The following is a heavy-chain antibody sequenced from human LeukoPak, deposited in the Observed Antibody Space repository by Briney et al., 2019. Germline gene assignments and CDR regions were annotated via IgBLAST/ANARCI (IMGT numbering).Heavy chain of an antibody. CDR1: GFTFSSYS. Sequence: GGSLRLSCAASGFTFSSYSMNWVRQAPGKGLEWVSSISSSSSYIYYADSVKGRFTISRDNAKNSLYLQMNSLRAEDTAVYYCAKGARSASGSYPDYWGQGTLVTVSS. CDR3: AKGARSASGSYPDY. J-gene: IGHJ4*02. D-gene: IGHD1-26*01. CDR2: ISSSSSYI. V-gene: IGHV3-21*04.